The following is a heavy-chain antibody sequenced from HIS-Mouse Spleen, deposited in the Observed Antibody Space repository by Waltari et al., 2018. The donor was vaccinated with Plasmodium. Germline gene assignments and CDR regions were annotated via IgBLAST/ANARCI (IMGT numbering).Heavy chain of an antibody. CDR2: IYYSGST. CDR3: ARRGGSYYYFDY. D-gene: IGHD1-26*01. Sequence: QLQLQESGPGLVKPSETLSLTCTVPGGSISRRSYYGGWIRQPPGKGLEWIGSIYYSGSTYYNPSLKSRVTISVDTSKNQFSLKLSSVTAADTAVYYCARRGGSYYYFDYWGQGTLVTVSS. J-gene: IGHJ4*02. V-gene: IGHV4-39*01. CDR1: GGSISRRSYY.